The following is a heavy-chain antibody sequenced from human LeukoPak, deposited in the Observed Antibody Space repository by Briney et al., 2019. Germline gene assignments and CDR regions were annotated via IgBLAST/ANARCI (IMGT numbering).Heavy chain of an antibody. Sequence: GGSLGLSCAASGFTVSSNYMSWVRQAPGKGLEWVSVIYSGGSTYYADSVKGRFTISRDNSKNTLYLQMNSLRAEDTAVYYCARERYYYDTYMDVWGKGTTVTISS. V-gene: IGHV3-66*01. CDR1: GFTVSSNY. CDR3: ARERYYYDTYMDV. J-gene: IGHJ6*03. CDR2: IYSGGST. D-gene: IGHD3-22*01.